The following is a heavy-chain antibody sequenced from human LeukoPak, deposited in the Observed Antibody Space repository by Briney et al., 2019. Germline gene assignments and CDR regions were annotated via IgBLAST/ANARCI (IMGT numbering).Heavy chain of an antibody. CDR3: ARDNGYGVFDY. CDR1: GFTFSSYS. J-gene: IGHJ4*02. Sequence: GGSLRLSCAASGFTFSSYSMNWVRQAPGKGLEWVSYITSSSSIIYYADSVKGRFTISRDNAKNSLYLQMNSLRAEDTAVYYCARDNGYGVFDYWGQGTLVTVSS. V-gene: IGHV3-21*05. CDR2: ITSSSSII. D-gene: IGHD4-17*01.